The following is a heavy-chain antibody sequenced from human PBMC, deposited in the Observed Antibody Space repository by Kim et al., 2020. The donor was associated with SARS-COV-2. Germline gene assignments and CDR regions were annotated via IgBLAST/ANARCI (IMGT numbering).Heavy chain of an antibody. CDR1: GYTFTSYG. V-gene: IGHV1-18*01. CDR3: ARNVPPDYYYYGMDV. CDR2: ISAYNGNT. Sequence: ASVKVSCKASGYTFTSYGISWVRQAPGQGLEWMGWISAYNGNTNYAQKLQGRVTMTTDTSTSTAYMELRSLRSDDTAVYYCARNVPPDYYYYGMDVWGQGTTVTVSS. J-gene: IGHJ6*02.